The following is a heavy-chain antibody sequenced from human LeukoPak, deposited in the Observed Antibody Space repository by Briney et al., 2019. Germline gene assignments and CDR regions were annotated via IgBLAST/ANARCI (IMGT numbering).Heavy chain of an antibody. D-gene: IGHD3-9*01. J-gene: IGHJ4*02. Sequence: GGSLRLSCAASGFTFSSYAVSWVRQAPGKGLEYVSAISSNGGSTYYADSVKGRFTISRDNSKNTLYLQMSSLRAEDTAVYYCVKGQYYDILTGYSDYWGQGTLVTVSS. V-gene: IGHV3-64D*06. CDR3: VKGQYYDILTGYSDY. CDR1: GFTFSSYA. CDR2: ISSNGGST.